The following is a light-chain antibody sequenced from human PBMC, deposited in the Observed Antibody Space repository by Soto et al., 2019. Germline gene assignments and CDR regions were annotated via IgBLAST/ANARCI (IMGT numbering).Light chain of an antibody. Sequence: DIQMTQSPSSLSASVGDRVTITCRASQSISSYLNWYQQKPGKAPKLLIYAASSLQSGVPSRFSGSGSGTDFTLTISSLQPEDFATYYCHHSYSTPLTFGGGTRVDIK. J-gene: IGKJ4*01. CDR1: QSISSY. CDR2: AAS. V-gene: IGKV1-39*01. CDR3: HHSYSTPLT.